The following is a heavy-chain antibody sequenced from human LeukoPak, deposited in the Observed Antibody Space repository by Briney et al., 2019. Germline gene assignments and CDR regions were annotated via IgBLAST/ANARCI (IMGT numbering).Heavy chain of an antibody. CDR3: AKEGYDILTGYYYYMDV. D-gene: IGHD3-9*01. CDR2: ISSSSSYI. Sequence: GGSLRLSCAASGFTFSSYSMNWVRQAPGKGLEWVSSISSSSSYIYYADSVKGRFTISRDNAKNSLYLQMNSLRAEDTAVYYCAKEGYDILTGYYYYMDVWGTGTTVTVSS. V-gene: IGHV3-21*01. J-gene: IGHJ6*03. CDR1: GFTFSSYS.